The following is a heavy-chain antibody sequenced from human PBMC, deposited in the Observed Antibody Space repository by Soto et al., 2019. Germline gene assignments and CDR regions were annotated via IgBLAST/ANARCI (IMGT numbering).Heavy chain of an antibody. CDR1: GFTFSTYG. D-gene: IGHD5-18*01. V-gene: IGHV3-33*01. J-gene: IGHJ4*02. CDR3: ARDTGGYNYGHFDY. Sequence: QVQLVESGGGVIQPGRSLRLACAASGFTFSTYGMHWVRQAPGKGLEWVAVIWYDGSNQYYADSMKGRFTISRDNSKNTLYLQMNSLRAEDTAVYYCARDTGGYNYGHFDYWGQGTLVTVSS. CDR2: IWYDGSNQ.